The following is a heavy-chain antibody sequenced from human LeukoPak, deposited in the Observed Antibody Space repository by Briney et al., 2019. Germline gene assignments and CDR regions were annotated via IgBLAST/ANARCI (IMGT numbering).Heavy chain of an antibody. CDR2: IYYSGST. Sequence: SETLSLTCAVSGGSISAYYWSWIRQPPGSGLEWIAYIYYSGSTSYNPSLKSRVAISVDTSNNEVSLKLSSVTAADTAVYYCARHGYCSGGSCYWDYWGQGTLVTVSS. V-gene: IGHV4-59*08. CDR1: GGSISAYY. CDR3: ARHGYCSGGSCYWDY. D-gene: IGHD2-15*01. J-gene: IGHJ4*02.